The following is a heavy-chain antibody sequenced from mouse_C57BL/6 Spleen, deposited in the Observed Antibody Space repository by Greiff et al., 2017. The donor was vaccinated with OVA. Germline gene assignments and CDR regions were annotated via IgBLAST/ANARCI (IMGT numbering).Heavy chain of an antibody. J-gene: IGHJ4*01. Sequence: QVQLKESGPGLVQPSQSLSITCTVSGFSLTSYGVHWVRQSPGKGLEWLGVIWRGGSTDYYAAFISRLSISKDNSKSQVFFKMNRLQADNTAIYYCASPYGGDYWGQGTSVTVSS. V-gene: IGHV2-2*01. CDR2: IWRGGST. CDR1: GFSLTSYG. D-gene: IGHD1-1*02. CDR3: ASPYGGDY.